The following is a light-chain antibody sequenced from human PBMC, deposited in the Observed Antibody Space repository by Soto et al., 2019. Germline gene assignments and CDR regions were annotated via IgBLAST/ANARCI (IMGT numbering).Light chain of an antibody. CDR2: KAS. Sequence: DIQMPQSPSTLSASVVDRVTISLRASQSIGTCLAWYQQKPGKAPKLLIYKASSLGNGVPSRFSGSGSGTEFTLTISSLQPDDFATYSGQQYDTYSTFGQGTKV. V-gene: IGKV1-5*03. J-gene: IGKJ1*01. CDR1: QSIGTC. CDR3: QQYDTYST.